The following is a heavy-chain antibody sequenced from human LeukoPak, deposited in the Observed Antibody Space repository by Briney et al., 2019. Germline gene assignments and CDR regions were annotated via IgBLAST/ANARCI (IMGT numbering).Heavy chain of an antibody. J-gene: IGHJ6*02. CDR3: ARAIGYGMDV. CDR1: GFTLSSYG. V-gene: IGHV3-33*01. CDR2: IWYDGSNK. Sequence: GGSPRLSCAASGFTLSSYGMHGVRQTPGKGLEWVAVIWYDGSNKYSADSVKGRFTISRDNHKKTLYLQMNSLRAEDTGVYYCARAIGYGMDVWGQGTTVTVSS.